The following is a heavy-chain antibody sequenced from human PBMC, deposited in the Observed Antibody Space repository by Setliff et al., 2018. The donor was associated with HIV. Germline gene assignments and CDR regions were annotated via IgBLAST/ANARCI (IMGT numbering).Heavy chain of an antibody. J-gene: IGHJ6*03. D-gene: IGHD6-13*01. V-gene: IGHV4-39*01. CDR2: IYYRGST. Sequence: LSLTCTVSGGSISSSSYYWGWIRQPPGKGLQWIGSIYYRGSTYYNPSLKSRVTISVDTSKNQFPLKLRSVTAADTALYYCARGRYRSRWYASDHYYIDVWGKGTTVTVSS. CDR3: ARGRYRSRWYASDHYYIDV. CDR1: GGSISSSSYY.